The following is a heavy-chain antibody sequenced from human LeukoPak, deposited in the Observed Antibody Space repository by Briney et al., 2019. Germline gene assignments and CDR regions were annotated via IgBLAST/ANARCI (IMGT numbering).Heavy chain of an antibody. J-gene: IGHJ4*02. CDR2: IIPIFGTA. Sequence: SVKVSCKASGGTFSSYAISWVRQAPGQGLEWMGGIIPIFGTANYAQKFQGRVTITADESTSTAYMELSSLRSEDTAVYYCARDYLTYGDYVNYYFDYWGQGTLVTVSS. V-gene: IGHV1-69*13. CDR1: GGTFSSYA. CDR3: ARDYLTYGDYVNYYFDY. D-gene: IGHD4-17*01.